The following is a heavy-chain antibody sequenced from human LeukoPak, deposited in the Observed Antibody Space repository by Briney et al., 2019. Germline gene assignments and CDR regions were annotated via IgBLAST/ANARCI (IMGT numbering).Heavy chain of an antibody. Sequence: GGSLRLSCAASGFTFSNYAMSWVRQAPGKGLEWVSAISRSGFSTYNADSVKGRFTISRDNSKNTLYLQMNSLGAEDTAVYYCAPDSLEGPVDTFDFWGQGTMVTVSS. CDR2: ISRSGFST. CDR3: APDSLEGPVDTFDF. CDR1: GFTFSNYA. D-gene: IGHD2-15*01. J-gene: IGHJ3*01. V-gene: IGHV3-23*01.